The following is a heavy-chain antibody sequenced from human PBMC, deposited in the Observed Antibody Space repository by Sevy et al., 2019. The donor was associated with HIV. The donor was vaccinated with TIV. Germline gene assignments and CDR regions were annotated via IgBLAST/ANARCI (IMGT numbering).Heavy chain of an antibody. V-gene: IGHV3-48*02. CDR2: ISNSGSTT. J-gene: IGHJ4*02. D-gene: IGHD6-25*01. Sequence: GVSLRLSCAASGFRFNYHNMNWVRQAPGKGLEWISYISNSGSTTYLADSVRGRFTISRDNAKNSLFLEMDNLTDEDTAVYYCAREGNRERQTIPFDSWGRGIQVTVSS. CDR1: GFRFNYHN. CDR3: AREGNRERQTIPFDS.